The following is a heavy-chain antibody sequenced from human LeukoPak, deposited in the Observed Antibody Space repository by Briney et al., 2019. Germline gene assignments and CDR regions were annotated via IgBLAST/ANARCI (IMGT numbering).Heavy chain of an antibody. D-gene: IGHD6-19*01. CDR3: ARDSSSGYFDY. Sequence: SETLSLTCTVSGGSISSYYWSWIRQPPGKGLEWIGHIYYSGSTNYNPSLKSRVTISVDTSKNQFSLKLSSVTAADTAVYYCARDSSSGYFDYWGQGTLVTVSS. J-gene: IGHJ4*02. CDR2: IYYSGST. CDR1: GGSISSYY. V-gene: IGHV4-59*01.